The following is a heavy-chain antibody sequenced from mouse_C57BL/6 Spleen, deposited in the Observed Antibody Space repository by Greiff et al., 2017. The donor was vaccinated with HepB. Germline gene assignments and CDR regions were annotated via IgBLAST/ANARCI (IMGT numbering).Heavy chain of an antibody. V-gene: IGHV1-54*01. D-gene: IGHD1-1*01. Sequence: QVQLQQSGAELVRPGTSVKVSCKASGYAFTNYLIEWVKQRPGQGLEWIGVINPGSGGTNYNEKFKGKATLTADKSSSTAYMQLSSLTSEDSAVYFCARQRGVVDWYFDVWGTGTTVTVSS. CDR1: GYAFTNYL. CDR2: INPGSGGT. J-gene: IGHJ1*03. CDR3: ARQRGVVDWYFDV.